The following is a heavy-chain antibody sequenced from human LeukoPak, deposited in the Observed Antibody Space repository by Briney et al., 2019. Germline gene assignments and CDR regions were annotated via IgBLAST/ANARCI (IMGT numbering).Heavy chain of an antibody. CDR1: GGSFSGYY. D-gene: IGHD3-22*01. V-gene: IGHV4-34*01. CDR3: ARGDYYDSSGYISY. CDR2: INHSGST. J-gene: IGHJ4*02. Sequence: SETLSLTCAVHGGSFSGYYWSWIRQPPGKGLEWIGEINHSGSTNYNPSLKSRVTISVDTSKNQFSLKLSSVTAADTAVYYCARGDYYDSSGYISYWGQGTLVTVSS.